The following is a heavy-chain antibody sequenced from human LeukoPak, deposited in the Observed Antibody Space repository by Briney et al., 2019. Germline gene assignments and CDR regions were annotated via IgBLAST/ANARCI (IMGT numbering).Heavy chain of an antibody. D-gene: IGHD6-6*01. CDR3: ARAPRRLFSSSFLDS. Sequence: SETLSLTCAVYGGSFSGYYWSWIRQPPGKGLEWIGEINHSGSTNYNPSLKSRVTISVDTSKDQFSLKLSSVTAADTAVYYCARAPRRLFSSSFLDSWGQGTLVTVSS. CDR1: GGSFSGYY. CDR2: INHSGST. J-gene: IGHJ4*02. V-gene: IGHV4-34*01.